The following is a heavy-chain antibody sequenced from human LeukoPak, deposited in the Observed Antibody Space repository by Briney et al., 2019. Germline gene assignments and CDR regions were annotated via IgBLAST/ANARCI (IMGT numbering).Heavy chain of an antibody. CDR2: IYYNGNT. D-gene: IGHD3-22*01. J-gene: IGHJ4*02. CDR3: ARAPSSAFSFDF. Sequence: SETLSLTCMVSGGSMSRYYWSWIRQPPGKGLEWIGYIYYNGNTNSNPSLKSRVTISVDTSQNQFSLKLTSMTAADTAVYYCARAPSSAFSFDFWSQGTLVTVSS. CDR1: GGSMSRYY. V-gene: IGHV4-59*08.